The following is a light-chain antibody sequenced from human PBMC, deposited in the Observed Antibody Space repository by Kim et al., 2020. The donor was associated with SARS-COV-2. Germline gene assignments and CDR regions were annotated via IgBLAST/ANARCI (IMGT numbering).Light chain of an antibody. Sequence: SAPIGDRVTITCRASQGISSALAWYQQKPGKVPKLLIYDASSLKSGVPSRFSGSGSGTDFTLTISSLQPEDFATYYCQQFNNYPSFGGGTKVDIK. CDR1: QGISSA. CDR3: QQFNNYPS. CDR2: DAS. V-gene: IGKV1D-13*01. J-gene: IGKJ4*01.